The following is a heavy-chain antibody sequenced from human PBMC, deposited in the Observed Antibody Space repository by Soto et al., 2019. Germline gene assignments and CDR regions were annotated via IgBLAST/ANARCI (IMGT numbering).Heavy chain of an antibody. J-gene: IGHJ6*02. V-gene: IGHV1-2*02. CDR3: ARDMAHSPYYYGMDV. CDR2: INPNSGGT. Sequence: ASVKVSCKXSGYTFTGYYMHWVRQAPGQGLEWMGWINPNSGGTNYAQKFQGRVTMTGDTSISTAYMELSRLRSDDTAVYYCARDMAHSPYYYGMDVWGQGTTVTVSS. CDR1: GYTFTGYY.